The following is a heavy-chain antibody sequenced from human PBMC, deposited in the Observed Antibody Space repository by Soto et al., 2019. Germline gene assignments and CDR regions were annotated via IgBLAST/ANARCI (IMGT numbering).Heavy chain of an antibody. CDR2: IYHSGST. CDR3: ARGRGGDERGYWFDP. J-gene: IGHJ5*02. CDR1: GGSISSGGYY. D-gene: IGHD2-21*02. V-gene: IGHV4-31*03. Sequence: QVQLQESGPGLVKPSQTLSLTCTVSGGSISSGGYYWSWIRQHPGKGLEWIGYIYHSGSTYYNPSLKSRVTISVDTSKTQFTLKLSSVTAADTAVYYCARGRGGDERGYWFDPWGQGTLVTVSS.